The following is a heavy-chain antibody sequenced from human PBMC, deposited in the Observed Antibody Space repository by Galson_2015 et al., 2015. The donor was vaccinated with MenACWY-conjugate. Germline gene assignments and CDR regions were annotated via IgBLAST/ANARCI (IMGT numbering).Heavy chain of an antibody. CDR1: GFSVPYNC. D-gene: IGHD2-8*01. CDR2: VDRVGAT. J-gene: IGHJ5*02. CDR3: SRGYDWCSYFRA. V-gene: IGHV3-53*01. Sequence: SLRLSCAVSGFSVPYNCLSWVRQAPGKGPEWIAMVDRVGATIYADSVRGRFTVSRDNFKNTVILQMNSLRAEDTAVYRCSRGYDWCSYFRAWGQGAQVTVSS.